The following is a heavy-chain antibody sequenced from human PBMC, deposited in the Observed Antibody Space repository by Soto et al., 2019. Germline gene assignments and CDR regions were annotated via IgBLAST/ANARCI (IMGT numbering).Heavy chain of an antibody. CDR2: IYYSGST. J-gene: IGHJ4*02. D-gene: IGHD6-6*01. V-gene: IGHV4-59*01. Sequence: LSLTCTVSGGSISSYYWSWIRQPPGKGLEWIGYIYYSGSTNYNPSLKSRVTISVDTSKNQFSLKLSSVTAADTAVYYCARSRRKQLAPDYWGQGTLVTVSS. CDR3: ARSRRKQLAPDY. CDR1: GGSISSYY.